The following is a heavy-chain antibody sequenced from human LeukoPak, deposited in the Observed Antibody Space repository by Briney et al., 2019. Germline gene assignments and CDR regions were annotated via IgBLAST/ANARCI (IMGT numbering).Heavy chain of an antibody. Sequence: ASVNVSCKPSGDTFSTYAMNWVRQAPGRGLEWMGWINTNTGTPTYAEGLTGRFVFILDTSVTTAYLQINSLKAEDTAVYYCAGGWPFGGSRGYYYYGMDVWGQGTTVTVSS. CDR1: GDTFSTYA. J-gene: IGHJ6*02. V-gene: IGHV7-4-1*02. CDR2: INTNTGTP. CDR3: AGGWPFGGSRGYYYYGMDV. D-gene: IGHD3-16*01.